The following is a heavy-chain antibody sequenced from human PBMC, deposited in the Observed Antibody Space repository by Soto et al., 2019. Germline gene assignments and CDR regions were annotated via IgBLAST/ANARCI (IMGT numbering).Heavy chain of an antibody. J-gene: IGHJ4*02. Sequence: EVQLVESGGGLVQPGRSLRLSCAASGFTFDDYAMQWVRQAPGKGLEWVSTISAGGGSTYYADSVKGRFTISRDKSKNTLYLQMNSLRVDDTAVYYCAKDLGSSGWYFDYWGQGILVTVSS. D-gene: IGHD6-19*01. CDR3: AKDLGSSGWYFDY. V-gene: IGHV3-23*04. CDR2: ISAGGGST. CDR1: GFTFDDYA.